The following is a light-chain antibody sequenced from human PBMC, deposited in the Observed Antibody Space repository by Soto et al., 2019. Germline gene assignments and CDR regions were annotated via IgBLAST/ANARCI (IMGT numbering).Light chain of an antibody. CDR3: HQRNNWPIT. CDR2: DAS. CDR1: QSVSSF. Sequence: EIVLTQSPATLSLSPGERATLSCRASQSVSSFLAWYQQKPGQAPRLLIYDASNRATGIPARFSGSGSGTDFNLTISSLEPEDFAVYYCHQRNNWPITFGQGTRLEIK. J-gene: IGKJ5*01. V-gene: IGKV3-11*01.